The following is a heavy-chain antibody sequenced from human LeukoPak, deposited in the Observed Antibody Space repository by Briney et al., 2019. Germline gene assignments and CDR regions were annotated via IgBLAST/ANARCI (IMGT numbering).Heavy chain of an antibody. V-gene: IGHV1-2*02. CDR1: GYTFTGYY. J-gene: IGHJ5*02. CDR3: ARGPGITTFGVVIKFDP. CDR2: INPNSGGT. D-gene: IGHD3-3*01. Sequence: ASVKVSCKASGYTFTGYYMHWVRQAPGQGLEWMGWINPNSGGTNYAQKFQGRVTMTRDTSISTAYMELSRLRSDDTAVYYCARGPGITTFGVVIKFDPWGQGTLVTVSS.